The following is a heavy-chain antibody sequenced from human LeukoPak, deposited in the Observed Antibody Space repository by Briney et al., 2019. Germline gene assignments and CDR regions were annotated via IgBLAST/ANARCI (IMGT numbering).Heavy chain of an antibody. V-gene: IGHV3-23*01. CDR1: SFTFSSYA. D-gene: IGHD6-13*01. J-gene: IGHJ4*02. CDR3: AKGTTGLSSSWLFDC. Sequence: GGPLSLPCGASSFTFSSYAVRWVRKARGEGLEGVSALSVSGISTYYADSVRGRLTISRDNYKHPLYLQMNSLRAEDTALYYCAKGTTGLSSSWLFDCRRQGTMVTDCS. CDR2: LSVSGIST.